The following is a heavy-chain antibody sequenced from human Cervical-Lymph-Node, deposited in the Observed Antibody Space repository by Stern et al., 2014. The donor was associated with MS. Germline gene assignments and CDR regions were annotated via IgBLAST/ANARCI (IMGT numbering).Heavy chain of an antibody. Sequence: VKLVEYGAEVTKPGSSVKVSCKASGGTFSKFPSSWVRQAPGQGLEWMGGIFPVFGTPTYAQEFRGRVTITADVSTSTVYMELSSLRSDDTAVYYCALSSETSDRWYSLGYDLWGQGTLVTVSS. D-gene: IGHD6-13*01. J-gene: IGHJ5*02. CDR2: IFPVFGTP. V-gene: IGHV1-69*01. CDR3: ALSSETSDRWYSLGYDL. CDR1: GGTFSKFP.